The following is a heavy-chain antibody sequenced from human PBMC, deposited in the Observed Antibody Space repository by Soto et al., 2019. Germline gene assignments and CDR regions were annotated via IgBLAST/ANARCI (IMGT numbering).Heavy chain of an antibody. CDR3: AQEPTYDYGYFDS. Sequence: EVQLLESGGDLVQPGGSLRLSCAASGFTFSSYAMNWVRQAPGKGLEWVSTIRTSVGDTYYAASVKGRFTISRDNSKSTVYMYLNSARDEDTAIYYCAQEPTYDYGYFDSWGQGTLVTVSS. CDR1: GFTFSSYA. CDR2: IRTSVGDT. D-gene: IGHD4-17*01. V-gene: IGHV3-23*01. J-gene: IGHJ4*02.